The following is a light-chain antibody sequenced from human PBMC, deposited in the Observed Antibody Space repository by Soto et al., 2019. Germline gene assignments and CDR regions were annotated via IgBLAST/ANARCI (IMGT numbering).Light chain of an antibody. V-gene: IGKV3-15*01. CDR1: ESVSFN. Sequence: EIVMTQSPATLSVSPGKRATLSCRASESVSFNLAWYQQKPGQAPRLLICGASSRATGVPARFSGSGSGTEFTLTISSLQSEDFAVYYCQQYNNLPPWTFGQGTKVEIK. J-gene: IGKJ1*01. CDR2: GAS. CDR3: QQYNNLPPWT.